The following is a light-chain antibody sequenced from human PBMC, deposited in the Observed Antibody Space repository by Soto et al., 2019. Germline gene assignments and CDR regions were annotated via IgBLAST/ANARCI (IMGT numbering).Light chain of an antibody. J-gene: IGKJ2*01. CDR2: AAS. CDR3: QLSESYPYT. CDR1: QSISSY. Sequence: DIQMTQSPSSLSVSVGDRVTITCRASQSISSYLNWYQQKPGKAPKGLVYAASSLQSGVPSRVSGNGSGTDFTLTISSLQPEDFAIYFCQLSESYPYTFGQGTKPEIK. V-gene: IGKV1-39*01.